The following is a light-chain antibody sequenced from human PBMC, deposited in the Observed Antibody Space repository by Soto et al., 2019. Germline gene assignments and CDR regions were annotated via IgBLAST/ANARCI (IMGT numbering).Light chain of an antibody. CDR1: QSISTF. J-gene: IGKJ2*01. CDR3: QQSYLVPET. Sequence: DVQMTQSPSSLSASVGDRVTITCRASQSISTFLNWYQQRPGKAPKLLIAATFNLQSGVPSRFSGSRSGTDFTLTISSLQPEDFATYYCQQSYLVPETFGRGTKLEIK. V-gene: IGKV1-39*01. CDR2: ATF.